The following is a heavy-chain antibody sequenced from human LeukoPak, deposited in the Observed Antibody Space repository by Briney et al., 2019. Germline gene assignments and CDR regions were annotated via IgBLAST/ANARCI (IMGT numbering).Heavy chain of an antibody. CDR3: ARGSEQWLTYFDY. J-gene: IGHJ4*02. D-gene: IGHD6-19*01. CDR1: GGSIRSYY. CDR2: IYTSGSP. Sequence: SETLSLTCTVSGGSIRSYYWSWIRQPAGKGLEWIGRIYTSGSPNYNPSLRSRVTMSVDTSKNQISLKLSSVTAADSAVYYCARGSEQWLTYFDYWGQGTLVTVSS. V-gene: IGHV4-4*07.